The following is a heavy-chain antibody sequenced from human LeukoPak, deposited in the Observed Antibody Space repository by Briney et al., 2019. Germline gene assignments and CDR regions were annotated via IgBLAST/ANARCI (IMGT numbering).Heavy chain of an antibody. D-gene: IGHD2-2*02. CDR1: GASIRGYY. V-gene: IGHV4-59*01. CDR3: ARAIPANPFDY. Sequence: PSETLSLTCTVSGASIRGYYWSWFRQPPGKGLDWIGHISNTGSTDYNPSLKSRVTISGDTSANQYSLRLTSVTAADTAVYYCARAIPANPFDYWGRGTLVAVSS. J-gene: IGHJ4*02. CDR2: ISNTGST.